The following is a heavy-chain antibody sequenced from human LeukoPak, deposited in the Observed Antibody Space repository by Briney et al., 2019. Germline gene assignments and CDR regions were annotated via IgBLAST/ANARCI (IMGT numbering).Heavy chain of an antibody. CDR1: GGSFSGYY. CDR3: ARGLAY. CDR2: INHSGST. J-gene: IGHJ4*02. Sequence: SETLSLTWAVYGGSFSGYYWSWIRQPPGKGLEWIGEINHSGSTNYNPSLKSRVTISVDTSKNQFSLKLSSVTAADTAVYYCARGLAYWGQGTLVTVSS. V-gene: IGHV4-34*01.